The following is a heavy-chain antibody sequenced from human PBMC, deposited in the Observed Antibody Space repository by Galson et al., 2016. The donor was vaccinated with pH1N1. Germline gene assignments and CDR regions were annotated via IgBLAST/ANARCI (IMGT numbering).Heavy chain of an antibody. CDR1: EFLVSDRF. V-gene: IGHV3-53*01. CDR2: MYPAGGT. Sequence: SLRLSCAASEFLVSDRFMSWVRQAPGKRLEWVSIMYPAGGTYYADFAEGRFTISRDTSRNMFFLHMNSLRDDDSALYYCAVDTVPSGADQWGQGTLVTVSS. CDR3: AVDTVPSGADQ. J-gene: IGHJ5*02. D-gene: IGHD4-17*01.